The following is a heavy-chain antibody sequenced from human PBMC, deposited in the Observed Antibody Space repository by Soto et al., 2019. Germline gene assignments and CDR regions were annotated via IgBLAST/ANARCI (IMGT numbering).Heavy chain of an antibody. J-gene: IGHJ6*03. V-gene: IGHV3-23*01. CDR2: ISGSGGST. Sequence: PGGSLRLSCAASGFTFSSYAMSWVRQAPGKGLEWVSAISGSGGSTYYADSVKGRFTISRDNSKNTLYLQMNSLRAEDTAVYYCAKRAAAAPYYYYYMDVWGKGTTVTVSS. D-gene: IGHD6-13*01. CDR1: GFTFSSYA. CDR3: AKRAAAAPYYYYYMDV.